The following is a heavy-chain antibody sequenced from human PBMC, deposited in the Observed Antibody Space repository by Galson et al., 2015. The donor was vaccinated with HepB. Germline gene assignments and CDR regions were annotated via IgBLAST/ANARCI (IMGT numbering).Heavy chain of an antibody. CDR3: AKQFSSRDAFDI. V-gene: IGHV3-30-3*02. J-gene: IGHJ3*02. CDR2: ISYDGSNK. D-gene: IGHD6-13*01. CDR1: GFTFSSYA. Sequence: SLRLSCAASGFTFSSYAMHWVRQAPGKGLEWVAVISYDGSNKYYADSVKGRFTISRDNSKNTLYLQMNSLRSEDTAVYYCAKQFSSRDAFDIWGQGTMVTVSS.